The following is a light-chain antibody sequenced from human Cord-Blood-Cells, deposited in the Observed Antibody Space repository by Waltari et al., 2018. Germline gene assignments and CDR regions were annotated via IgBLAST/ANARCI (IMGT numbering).Light chain of an antibody. Sequence: EIVMTQYPATLSVSPGERATLSCRASQSVSSNLAWYQQKPGQAPRLLIYDASTSATGIPARFSGSGSGTEFTLTISSLQSEDFAVYYCQQYNNWPPYTFGQGTKLEIK. CDR3: QQYNNWPPYT. CDR1: QSVSSN. J-gene: IGKJ2*01. V-gene: IGKV3-15*01. CDR2: DAS.